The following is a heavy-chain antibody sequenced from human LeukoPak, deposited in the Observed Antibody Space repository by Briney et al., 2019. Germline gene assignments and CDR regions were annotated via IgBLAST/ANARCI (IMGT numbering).Heavy chain of an antibody. V-gene: IGHV4-4*09. D-gene: IGHD4-17*01. J-gene: IGHJ4*02. CDR1: GGSMRGYY. CDR2: IHTSGTT. Sequence: SETLSLTCTASGGSMRGYYWSWFRQPPGKALEWIGYIHTSGTTKYNPSLKSRVTISEDMSKNQFSLKLSSVTAADMTVIYCARLRGPWYVDYWGQGTLVIVSS. CDR3: ARLRGPWYVDY.